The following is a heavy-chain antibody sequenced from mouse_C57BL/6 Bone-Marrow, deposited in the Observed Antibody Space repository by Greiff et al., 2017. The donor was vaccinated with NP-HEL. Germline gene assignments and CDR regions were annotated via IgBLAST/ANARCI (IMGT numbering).Heavy chain of an antibody. CDR1: GYTFTSYW. CDR3: ARMSITTVSSFYY. CDR2: IHPNSGST. V-gene: IGHV1-64*01. Sequence: VQLQQPGAELVKPGASVKLSCKASGYTFTSYWMHWVKQRPGQGLEWIGMIHPNSGSTNYNEKFKSKATLTVDKSSSTAYMQLSSLTSEDSAVYYCARMSITTVSSFYYWGQGTTLTVSS. D-gene: IGHD1-1*01. J-gene: IGHJ2*01.